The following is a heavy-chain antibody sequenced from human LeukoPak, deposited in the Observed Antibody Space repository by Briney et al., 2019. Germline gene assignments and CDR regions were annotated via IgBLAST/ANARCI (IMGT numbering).Heavy chain of an antibody. Sequence: SDTLSLTCTVSGGSISSSSYYWGWIRQSPGKGLEWIGSFYCSGTTYYNPSLESRVTISDDMSRNRFSLMLTSVTAADTAIYYCARHISDYFYYYLDVWGTGTTVIVSS. CDR1: GGSISSSSYY. CDR3: ARHISDYFYYYLDV. CDR2: FYCSGTT. J-gene: IGHJ6*03. V-gene: IGHV4-39*01.